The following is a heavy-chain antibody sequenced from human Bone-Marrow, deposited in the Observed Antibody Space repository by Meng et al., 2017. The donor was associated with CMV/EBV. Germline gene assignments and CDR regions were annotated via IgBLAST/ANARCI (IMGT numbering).Heavy chain of an antibody. V-gene: IGHV3-30-3*01. Sequence: GESLKISCAASGFTFSSYAMHWVRQAPGKGLEWVAVISYDGSNKYYADSVKGRFTISRDNSKNTLYLQMNSLRAEDTAVYYCARGRGGLVGYWGPGTLVNVSS. J-gene: IGHJ4*02. CDR3: ARGRGGLVGY. CDR1: GFTFSSYA. D-gene: IGHD6-6*01. CDR2: ISYDGSNK.